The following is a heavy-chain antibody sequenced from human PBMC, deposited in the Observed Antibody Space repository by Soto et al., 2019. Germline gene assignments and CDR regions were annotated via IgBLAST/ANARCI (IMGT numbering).Heavy chain of an antibody. Sequence: ESVGGVVQPGRSLRLSCAASGFTFSSYAMHWVRQAPGTGLEWVAVISYDGSNKYYADSVKGRFTISRDNSKNTLYLQMNSLRAEDTAVYYCARDLRWSGYFDYWGQGTLVTVSS. V-gene: IGHV3-30-3*01. J-gene: IGHJ4*02. CDR3: ARDLRWSGYFDY. D-gene: IGHD4-17*01. CDR1: GFTFSSYA. CDR2: ISYDGSNK.